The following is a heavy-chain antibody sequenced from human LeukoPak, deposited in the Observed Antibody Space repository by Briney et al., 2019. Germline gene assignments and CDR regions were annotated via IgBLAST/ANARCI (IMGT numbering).Heavy chain of an antibody. CDR1: GGTFSSYA. J-gene: IGHJ6*02. V-gene: IGHV1-69*04. D-gene: IGHD3-3*01. CDR2: IIPIPGIA. CDR3: ARTGVLRFLEWLPEGYYYGMDV. Sequence: SVKVSCKASGGTFSSYAISWVRQAPGQGLEWMGRIIPIPGIANYAQKFQGRVTITADKSTSTAYMELSSLRSEDTAVYYCARTGVLRFLEWLPEGYYYGMDVWGQGTTVTVSS.